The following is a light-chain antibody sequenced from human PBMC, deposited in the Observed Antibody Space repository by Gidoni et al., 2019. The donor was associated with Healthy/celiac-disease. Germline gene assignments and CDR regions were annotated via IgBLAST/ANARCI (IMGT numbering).Light chain of an antibody. CDR2: AAS. V-gene: IGKV1-39*01. CDR3: QQSYSTPPT. Sequence: DIQMTQSPSALSAAVGDRVTITCRASQSISSYLNWYQQKPGKAPKLLIYAASSLQSGVPSRFSVSGSGTVFTLTICSLQPEDFATYYFQQSYSTPPTFGGGTKVEIK. J-gene: IGKJ4*01. CDR1: QSISSY.